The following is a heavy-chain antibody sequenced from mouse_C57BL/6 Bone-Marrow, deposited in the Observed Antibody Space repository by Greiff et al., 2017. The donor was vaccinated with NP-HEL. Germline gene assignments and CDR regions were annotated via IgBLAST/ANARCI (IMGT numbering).Heavy chain of an antibody. J-gene: IGHJ1*03. Sequence: QVQLQQSGPGLVAPSQSLSITCTVSGFSLTSYAISWVRQPPGKGLEWLGVIWTGGGTNYNSALKSRLSISKDNSKSQVFLKMNSLQTDDTARYYCARKRATVVARYWYFDVWGTGTTVTVSS. CDR1: GFSLTSYA. V-gene: IGHV2-9-1*01. CDR2: IWTGGGT. D-gene: IGHD1-1*01. CDR3: ARKRATVVARYWYFDV.